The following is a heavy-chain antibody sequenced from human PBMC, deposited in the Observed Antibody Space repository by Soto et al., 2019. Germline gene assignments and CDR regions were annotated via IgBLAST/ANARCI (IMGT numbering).Heavy chain of an antibody. CDR1: GFTFSNYA. D-gene: IGHD2-2*01. CDR2: ISYDGGNA. V-gene: IGHV3-30*03. Sequence: PWGSLRLSCAASGFTFSNYAMHWVRQAPGKGLEWVAIISYDGGNASYADSVKGRFTISRDNSKNMVFLQMTNLRVEDTAVYFCARDSPRSYLGYCSGASCYDVDFWGQGTLVTVSS. CDR3: ARDSPRSYLGYCSGASCYDVDF. J-gene: IGHJ4*02.